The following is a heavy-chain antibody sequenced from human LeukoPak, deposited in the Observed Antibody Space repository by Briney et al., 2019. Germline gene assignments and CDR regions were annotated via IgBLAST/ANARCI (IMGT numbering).Heavy chain of an antibody. J-gene: IGHJ6*02. CDR2: INHSGST. CDR1: GGSFSGYY. V-gene: IGHV4-34*01. Sequence: SETLSLTCAVYGGSFSGYYWSWIRQPPGKGLEWIGEINHSGSTNYNPFLKSRVTISVDTFKNQFSLKLSSVTAADTAVYYCARGRSVEPYSNYFYYYYYYGMDVWGQGTTVTVSS. D-gene: IGHD4-11*01. CDR3: ARGRSVEPYSNYFYYYYYYGMDV.